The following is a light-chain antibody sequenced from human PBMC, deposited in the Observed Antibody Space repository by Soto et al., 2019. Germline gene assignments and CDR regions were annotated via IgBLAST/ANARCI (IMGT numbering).Light chain of an antibody. CDR3: QQYYSTPYT. CDR2: WAS. CDR1: QSVLFSSNNKNY. J-gene: IGKJ2*01. V-gene: IGKV4-1*01. Sequence: DIVMTQSPDSLAVSLGERATINCKPSQSVLFSSNNKNYLAWYQQKPGQPPNLLISWASTRDSGVPDRFSGSGSGTEFTLTISSLQAEDVAVYYCQQYYSTPYTFGQGTKLEI.